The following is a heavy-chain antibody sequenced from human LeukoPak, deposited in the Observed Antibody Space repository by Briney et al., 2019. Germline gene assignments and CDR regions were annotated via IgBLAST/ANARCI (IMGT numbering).Heavy chain of an antibody. CDR3: ARDQYDYGDYSFDY. CDR2: IIPIFGTA. Sequence: SVKVSCKASGGTFSSYAISWVRQAPGQGLEWMGGIIPIFGTANYAQKFQGRVTITADESTSTAYMELSSLRSDDTAVYYCARDQYDYGDYSFDYWGQGTLVTVSS. V-gene: IGHV1-69*01. CDR1: GGTFSSYA. D-gene: IGHD4-17*01. J-gene: IGHJ4*02.